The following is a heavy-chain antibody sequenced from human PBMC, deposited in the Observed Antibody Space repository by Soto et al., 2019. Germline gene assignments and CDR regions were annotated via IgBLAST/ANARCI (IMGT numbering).Heavy chain of an antibody. J-gene: IGHJ6*02. CDR3: VIDHSATVWLSPEILSIMDV. CDR2: IYPSGST. Sequence: SETLALPCTVAGDSISSYYWSRMRQPAGKGLEWIGRIYPSGSTNYNPSLKSRVTISVDTSKNQFSLKLNSVTAADTAIYYCVIDHSATVWLSPEILSIMDVWGQGTTVTVSS. CDR1: GDSISSYY. D-gene: IGHD3-22*01. V-gene: IGHV4-4*07.